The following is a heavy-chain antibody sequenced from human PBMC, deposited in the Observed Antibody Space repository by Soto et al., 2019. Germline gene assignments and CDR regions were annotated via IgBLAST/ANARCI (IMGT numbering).Heavy chain of an antibody. J-gene: IGHJ6*03. V-gene: IGHV3-23*01. CDR3: AKDAAAVVRGVIIDYYYYMDV. Sequence: GGSLRLSCAASGFTFSSYAMSWVRQAPGKGLEWVSAISGSGGSTYYADSVKGRFTISRDNSKNTLYLQMNSLRAEDTAVYYCAKDAAAVVRGVIIDYYYYMDVWGKGTTVTVSS. CDR1: GFTFSSYA. CDR2: ISGSGGST. D-gene: IGHD3-10*01.